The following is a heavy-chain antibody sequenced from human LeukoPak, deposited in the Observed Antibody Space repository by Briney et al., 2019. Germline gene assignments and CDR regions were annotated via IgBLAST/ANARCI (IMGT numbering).Heavy chain of an antibody. Sequence: GGSLRLSCAASGFTFSRYWMHWVRQAPGKGLEWVANIKEDGSEKYYVDSVKGRFTISRDNAKNSLCLQMNSLRAEDTAIYYCVRSGGYWGQGTLVTVSS. CDR1: GFTFSRYW. V-gene: IGHV3-7*05. J-gene: IGHJ4*02. CDR2: IKEDGSEK. D-gene: IGHD1-26*01. CDR3: VRSGGY.